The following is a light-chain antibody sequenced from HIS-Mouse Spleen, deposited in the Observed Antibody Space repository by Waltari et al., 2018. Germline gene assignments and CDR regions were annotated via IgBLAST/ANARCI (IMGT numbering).Light chain of an antibody. CDR3: CSYAGSSPYVV. CDR1: SSDVGSYNL. V-gene: IGLV2-23*01. CDR2: EGS. J-gene: IGLJ2*01. Sequence: QSALTQPASVSGSPGQSITIPCTGTSSDVGSYNLFSWYQQHPGKAPKLMIYEGSKRPSGVSNRFAGSKSGNTASLTISGLQAEDEADYYCCSYAGSSPYVVFGGGTKLTVL.